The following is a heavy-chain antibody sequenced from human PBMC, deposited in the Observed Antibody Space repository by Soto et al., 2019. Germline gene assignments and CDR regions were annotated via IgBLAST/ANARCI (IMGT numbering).Heavy chain of an antibody. CDR3: KTDMNY. CDR1: GFTFTDAW. V-gene: IGHV3-15*01. Sequence: GGSLRLSCVASGFTFTDAWMSWVRQVPGKGLEWVGLIKTKVDGGTADYAAPVEGRFTISRDDSKQTTYLQMTSLKSEDTGIYYCKTDMNYWGQGTSVTVS. CDR2: IKTKVDGGTA. D-gene: IGHD3-16*01. J-gene: IGHJ4*02.